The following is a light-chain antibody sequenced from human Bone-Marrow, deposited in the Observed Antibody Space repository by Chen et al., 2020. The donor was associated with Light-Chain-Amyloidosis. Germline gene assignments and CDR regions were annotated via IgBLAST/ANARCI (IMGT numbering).Light chain of an antibody. CDR3: QVWDRSSDRTV. CDR2: DDS. CDR1: NIGSTS. J-gene: IGLJ3*02. Sequence: SYVLTQPSSVSVAPGQTATSACGGHNIGSTSVHWYQQTAGQAPLLVVYDDSDRPSGIPERWSGSRSGNTATVTSSRVEAGDEADYYCQVWDRSSDRTVFGGGTKLTVL. V-gene: IGLV3-21*02.